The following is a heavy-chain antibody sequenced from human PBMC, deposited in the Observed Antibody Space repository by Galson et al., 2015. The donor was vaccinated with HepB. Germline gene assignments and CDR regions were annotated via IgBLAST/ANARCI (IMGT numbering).Heavy chain of an antibody. CDR2: INTNTGNP. CDR1: GYSFTNYA. D-gene: IGHD1-26*01. Sequence: SVKVSCKPSGYSFTNYAIHWVRQAPGQGLEWMAWINTNTGNPTYAQGFTGRFVFSLDTSVSRAHLQISSLKVEDTAIYYCARSQWELPALDIWGQGTMVTVSS. CDR3: ARSQWELPALDI. V-gene: IGHV7-4-1*02. J-gene: IGHJ3*02.